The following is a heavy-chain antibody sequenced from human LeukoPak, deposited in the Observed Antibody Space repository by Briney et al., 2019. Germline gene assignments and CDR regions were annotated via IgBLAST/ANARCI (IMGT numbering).Heavy chain of an antibody. CDR1: GYTFTSYG. CDR3: AGDGEDIVVVPAAQYNWFDP. Sequence: GASVKVSCKASGYTFTSYGISWVRQAPGQGLEWMGWISAYNGNTNYAQKLQGRVTMTTDTSTSTAYMELRSLRSDDTAVYYCAGDGEDIVVVPAAQYNWFDPWGQGTLVTVSS. D-gene: IGHD2-2*01. V-gene: IGHV1-18*04. CDR2: ISAYNGNT. J-gene: IGHJ5*02.